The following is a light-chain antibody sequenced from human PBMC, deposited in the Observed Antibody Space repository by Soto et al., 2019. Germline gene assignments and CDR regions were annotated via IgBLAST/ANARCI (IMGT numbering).Light chain of an antibody. CDR3: QQYYSTPPT. V-gene: IGKV4-1*01. Sequence: DIVMTQSPDSLAVSLGERATINCKSSQSVLYSSNNKNYLAWYQQKPGQPPKLLIYWASTRESGVPDRFSGSGSGTDFTLTISSLQAEDVAVYYCQQYYSTPPTCGPGTKADIK. CDR1: QSVLYSSNNKNY. CDR2: WAS. J-gene: IGKJ3*01.